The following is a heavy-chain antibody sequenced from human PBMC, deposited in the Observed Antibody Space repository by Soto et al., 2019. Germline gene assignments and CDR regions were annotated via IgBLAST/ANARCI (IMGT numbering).Heavy chain of an antibody. D-gene: IGHD6-13*01. Sequence: PGGSLRLSCAASGFTFSSYAMHWVRQAPGKGLEWVAVISYDGSNKYYADSVKGRFTISRDNSKNTLYLQMNSLRAEDTAVYYCARDSSSWSAPHNWFDPWGQGTLVTVSS. J-gene: IGHJ5*02. CDR2: ISYDGSNK. CDR1: GFTFSSYA. V-gene: IGHV3-30-3*01. CDR3: ARDSSSWSAPHNWFDP.